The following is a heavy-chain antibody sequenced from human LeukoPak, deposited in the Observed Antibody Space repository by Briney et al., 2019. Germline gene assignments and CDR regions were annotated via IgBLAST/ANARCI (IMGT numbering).Heavy chain of an antibody. J-gene: IGHJ6*02. CDR1: GYTFTSYG. CDR3: ATPLHSSSWVHKYGMDV. Sequence: ASVKVSCKAPGYTFTSYGISWVRQAPGQGLEWMGWISAYNGNTNYAQKLQGRVTMTTDTSTSTAYMELRSLRSDDTAVYYCATPLHSSSWVHKYGMDVWGQGTTVTVSS. CDR2: ISAYNGNT. D-gene: IGHD6-13*01. V-gene: IGHV1-18*01.